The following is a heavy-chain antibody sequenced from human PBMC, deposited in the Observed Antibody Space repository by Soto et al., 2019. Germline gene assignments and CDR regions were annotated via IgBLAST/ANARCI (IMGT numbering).Heavy chain of an antibody. CDR1: GFTFSSYS. Sequence: EVQLVESGGGLVKPGGSLRLSCAASGFTFSSYSMNWVRQAPGKGLEWVSSISSSSSYIYYADSVKGRFTISRDNAKNSLYLQMNSLRAEDTAVYYCAGVPAATGGVGFDPWGQGTLVTVSS. CDR3: AGVPAATGGVGFDP. D-gene: IGHD2-2*01. J-gene: IGHJ5*02. CDR2: ISSSSSYI. V-gene: IGHV3-21*01.